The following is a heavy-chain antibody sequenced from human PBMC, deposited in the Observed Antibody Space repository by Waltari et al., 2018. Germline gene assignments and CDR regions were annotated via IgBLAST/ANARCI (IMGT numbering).Heavy chain of an antibody. V-gene: IGHV4-59*01. CDR2: IYYRGST. CDR1: GVSISRYY. Sequence: QVQPQESGPGLVKPSETLSLTCTVSGVSISRYYWSWIRPPPGKELEWIGYIYYRGSTNYNPSLKSRVTIAVDTSKNQFSLKLSAVTAADTAVYYCAIGYSSGWYYAFDIWGQGTMVTVSS. D-gene: IGHD6-19*01. CDR3: AIGYSSGWYYAFDI. J-gene: IGHJ3*02.